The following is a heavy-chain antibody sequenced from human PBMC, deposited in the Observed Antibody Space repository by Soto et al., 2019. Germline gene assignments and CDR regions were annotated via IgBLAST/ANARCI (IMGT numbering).Heavy chain of an antibody. CDR2: IIPIFGTA. Sequence: QVQLVQSGAEVKKPGSSVKVSCKASGGTFSSYAISWVRQAPGQGLEWMGGIIPIFGTANYAQKFQGRVTITADESTSTAYMELSSLRSEDTAVYYCARDRITICGVDGSGGFGYWGQGTLVTVSS. V-gene: IGHV1-69*01. D-gene: IGHD3-3*01. J-gene: IGHJ4*02. CDR1: GGTFSSYA. CDR3: ARDRITICGVDGSGGFGY.